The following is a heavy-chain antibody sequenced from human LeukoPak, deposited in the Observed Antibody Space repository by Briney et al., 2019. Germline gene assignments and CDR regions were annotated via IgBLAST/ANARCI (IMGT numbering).Heavy chain of an antibody. V-gene: IGHV5-51*01. Sequence: PGESLKISCKGSGYSFTSYWIGWVRQMPGGGLEWMGAIYPGDSDTRYSPSFLGQVTISADRSITTAYLQWSSLQASDTAMYYCARAYDSSGRKFDYWGQGTLVTVPS. D-gene: IGHD3-22*01. CDR2: IYPGDSDT. CDR3: ARAYDSSGRKFDY. J-gene: IGHJ4*02. CDR1: GYSFTSYW.